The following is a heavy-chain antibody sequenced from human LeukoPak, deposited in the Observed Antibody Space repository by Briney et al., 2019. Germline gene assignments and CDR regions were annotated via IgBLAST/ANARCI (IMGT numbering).Heavy chain of an antibody. V-gene: IGHV4-59*08. Sequence: PSETLSLTCTVSSGSISSYYWSWIRQPPGKGLEWIGYIYYSGSTYYNPSLKSRVTISVDTSKNQFSLKLSSVTAADTAVYYCARTYYGDYVESDAEYFQHWGQGTLVTVSS. CDR2: IYYSGST. D-gene: IGHD4-17*01. CDR1: SGSISSYY. CDR3: ARTYYGDYVESDAEYFQH. J-gene: IGHJ1*01.